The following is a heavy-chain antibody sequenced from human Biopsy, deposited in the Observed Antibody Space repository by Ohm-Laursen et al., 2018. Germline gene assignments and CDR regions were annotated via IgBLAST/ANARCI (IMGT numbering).Heavy chain of an antibody. CDR2: INPGGNST. CDR3: ALASFDC. V-gene: IGHV1-46*01. J-gene: IGHJ4*02. Sequence: SVKVSCKASGYTFTTYYIHWVRQAPGQGLEWMGIINPGGNSTAYTQNFQGRVTMTWDTSTTTVYMELSSLRSEDTAVYYCALASFDCWGQGTRVTVSS. CDR1: GYTFTTYY.